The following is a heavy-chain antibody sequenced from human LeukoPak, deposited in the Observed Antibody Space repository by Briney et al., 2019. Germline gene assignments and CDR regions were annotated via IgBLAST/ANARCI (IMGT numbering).Heavy chain of an antibody. V-gene: IGHV3-9*01. J-gene: IGHJ6*02. CDR2: ISWNSGSI. CDR3: ARGGGLDV. Sequence: GGSLRLSCAASGFTFDDYAMHWVRQAPGKGLEWVSGISWNSGSIGYADSVKGRFTISRDNAKNSLYLQMNSLRAEDTALYYCARGGGLDVWGQGATVTVSS. D-gene: IGHD3-16*01. CDR1: GFTFDDYA.